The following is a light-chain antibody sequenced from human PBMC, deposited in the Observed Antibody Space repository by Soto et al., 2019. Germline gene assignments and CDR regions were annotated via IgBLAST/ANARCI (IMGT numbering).Light chain of an antibody. V-gene: IGKV1-12*01. CDR3: QQYYSFPPT. CDR1: QGITSW. Sequence: DIQMTQSPSFVSASVGDRVTISCRASQGITSWLAWYQQKPGKAPKLLIYAASTLQGGVPSRFSGSGSGTDFTLTISCLQSEDFATYYCQQYYSFPPTFGQGTKVDIK. CDR2: AAS. J-gene: IGKJ1*01.